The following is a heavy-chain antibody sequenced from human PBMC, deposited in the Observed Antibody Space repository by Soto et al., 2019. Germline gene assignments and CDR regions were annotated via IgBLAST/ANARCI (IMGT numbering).Heavy chain of an antibody. Sequence: GGSLRLSCAASGFTFSSYGMHWVRQAPGKGLEWVAVISYDGSNKYYADSVKGRFTISRDNSKNTLYLQMNSLRAEDTAVYYCAKDLTTVVTLRLYDYSGQGTLVTVSS. CDR2: ISYDGSNK. CDR1: GFTFSSYG. V-gene: IGHV3-30*18. D-gene: IGHD4-17*01. J-gene: IGHJ4*02. CDR3: AKDLTTVVTLRLYDY.